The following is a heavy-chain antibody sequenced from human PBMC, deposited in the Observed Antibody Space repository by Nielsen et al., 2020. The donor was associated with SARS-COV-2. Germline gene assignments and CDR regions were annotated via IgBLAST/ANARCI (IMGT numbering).Heavy chain of an antibody. D-gene: IGHD4-17*01. CDR2: IHDSGST. CDR3: ARDYFGDYLDGFDI. V-gene: IGHV4-31*03. Sequence: SETLSLTCTVSGGSISSGGYYWSWIRQHPEKGLEWIGYIHDSGSTYFSPSLKSRVTISLDTSKNQFSLELTSVTAADTAVYYCARDYFGDYLDGFDIWGQGTTVTVSS. CDR1: GGSISSGGYY. J-gene: IGHJ3*02.